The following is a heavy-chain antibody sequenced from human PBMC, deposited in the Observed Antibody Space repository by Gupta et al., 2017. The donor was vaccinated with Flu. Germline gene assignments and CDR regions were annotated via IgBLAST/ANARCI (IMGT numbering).Heavy chain of an antibody. CDR2: INHSGST. V-gene: IGHV4-34*01. CDR1: GGSFSGYY. CDR3: AKGRKTTGWFGETLTDY. D-gene: IGHD3-10*01. J-gene: IGHJ4*02. Sequence: QWGAGLLKPSETLSLTCAVYGGSFSGYYWCWIRQPPGKGLEWIGEINHSGSTNYTPSLKSRVTISVDTSKNQFSLELSSVTAADTAVYYWAKGRKTTGWFGETLTDYWGQGTLVTVSS.